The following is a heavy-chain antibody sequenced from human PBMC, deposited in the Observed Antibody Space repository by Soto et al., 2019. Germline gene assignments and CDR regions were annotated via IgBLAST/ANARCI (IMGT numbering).Heavy chain of an antibody. V-gene: IGHV4-30-2*01. D-gene: IGHD1-26*01. CDR2: IYHSGST. Sequence: TLSLTCAVSGGSISSGGYSWSWIRQPPGKGLEWIGYIYHSGSTNYNPSLKSRVTISVDKSKNQFSLKLSSVTAADTAVYYCARVSGSYYYGMDVWGQGTTVTVSS. CDR1: GGSISSGGYS. CDR3: ARVSGSYYYGMDV. J-gene: IGHJ6*02.